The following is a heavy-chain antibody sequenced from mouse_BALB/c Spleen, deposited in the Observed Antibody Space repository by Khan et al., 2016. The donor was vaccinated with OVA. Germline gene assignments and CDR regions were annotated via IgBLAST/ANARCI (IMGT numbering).Heavy chain of an antibody. Sequence: QVQLKQSGPGLVAPSQSLSITCTVSGFSLTSYGVSWVRQPPGKGLEWLGVIWGDGNTNFHSALRSRLSISKDNSKSQVFLKQNSLQTDETATYYCAKERGDYAVDYWGQGTSVTVSS. J-gene: IGHJ4*01. CDR1: GFSLTSYG. V-gene: IGHV2-3*01. CDR3: AKERGDYAVDY. CDR2: IWGDGNT.